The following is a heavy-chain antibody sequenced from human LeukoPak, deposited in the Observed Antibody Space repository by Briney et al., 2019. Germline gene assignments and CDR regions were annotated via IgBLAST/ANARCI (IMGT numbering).Heavy chain of an antibody. J-gene: IGHJ4*02. Sequence: SETLSLTCTVSGGSISSYYWSWIRQPPGKGLEWIGYIYTSGSTNYNPSLKSRVTISVDTSKNQFSLKLSSVTAADTAVYYCARLYIAARGFDYWGQGTLVTVSS. CDR3: ARLYIAARGFDY. D-gene: IGHD6-6*01. CDR1: GGSISSYY. CDR2: IYTSGST. V-gene: IGHV4-4*09.